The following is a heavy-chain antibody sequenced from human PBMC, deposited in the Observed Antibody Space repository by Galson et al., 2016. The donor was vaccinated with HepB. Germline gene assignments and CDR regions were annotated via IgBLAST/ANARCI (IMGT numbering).Heavy chain of an antibody. J-gene: IGHJ4*02. CDR3: AKDTAPGHTSGYFDY. CDR1: GLTFSNYA. D-gene: IGHD1-14*01. V-gene: IGHV3-23*01. Sequence: SLRLSCAASGLTFSNYAMSWVRQAPGKGLEWVSSISSSGDSTYYADSVKSRVAISRDNSKDTLYLEMNSLRDGDTAFYYCAKDTAPGHTSGYFDYWGQGTLVTVSS. CDR2: ISSSGDST.